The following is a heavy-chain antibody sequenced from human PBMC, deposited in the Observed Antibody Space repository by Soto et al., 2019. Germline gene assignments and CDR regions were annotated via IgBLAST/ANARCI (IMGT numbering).Heavy chain of an antibody. J-gene: IGHJ4*02. D-gene: IGHD4-17*01. CDR1: GFTFSSYG. Sequence: QVQLVESGGGVVQPGRSLRLSCAASGFTFSSYGMHWVRQAPGKGLEWVAVISYDGSNKYYADSMKGRFTISRDNSKNTLYLQMNSLRAEDTAVYYCAKSPLSVTSSYYFDYWGQGTLVTVSS. CDR3: AKSPLSVTSSYYFDY. V-gene: IGHV3-30*18. CDR2: ISYDGSNK.